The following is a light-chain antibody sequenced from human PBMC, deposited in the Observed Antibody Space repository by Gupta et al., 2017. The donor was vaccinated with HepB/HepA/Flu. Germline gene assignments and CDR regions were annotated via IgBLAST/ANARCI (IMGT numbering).Light chain of an antibody. J-gene: IGKJ1*01. CDR3: QQYNNWPPWT. CDR2: GAA. V-gene: IGKV3-15*01. Sequence: EIVMTQSPATLSVSPGERATLSCRASQSVSSNFAGYQQKPGQAPRLLIYGAATRATGIPARFSGSGWGTEFTLTISSRQSEDFAVYYCQQYNNWPPWTFGQGTKVEIK. CDR1: QSVSSN.